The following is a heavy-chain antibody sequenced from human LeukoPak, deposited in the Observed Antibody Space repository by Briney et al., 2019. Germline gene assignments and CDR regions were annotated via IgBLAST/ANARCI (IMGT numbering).Heavy chain of an antibody. V-gene: IGHV3-30*03. D-gene: IGHD2-2*01. CDR3: AIRGYYQLHGFDI. Sequence: GRSLRLSCAASGFTFSSYGMHWVRQAPGKGLEWVAVISYDGSNKYYADSVKGRFTISRDNSKNTLYLQMNSLRAEDTAVYYCAIRGYYQLHGFDIWGQWTMVTVYS. J-gene: IGHJ3*02. CDR1: GFTFSSYG. CDR2: ISYDGSNK.